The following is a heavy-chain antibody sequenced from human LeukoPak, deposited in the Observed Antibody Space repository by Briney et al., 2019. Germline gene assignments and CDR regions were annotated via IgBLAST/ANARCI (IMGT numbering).Heavy chain of an antibody. J-gene: IGHJ6*02. Sequence: GGSLRLSCAASGFTFSSYAMNWVRQAPGKGLEWVSGISWNSGTMGYADSVKGRFTISRDNAKNSLYLQMNSLRAEDTALYYCAKDLDTMVRGLIIKPTYYYYGMDVWGQGTTVIVSS. CDR1: GFTFSSYA. CDR3: AKDLDTMVRGLIIKPTYYYYGMDV. CDR2: ISWNSGTM. V-gene: IGHV3-9*01. D-gene: IGHD3-10*01.